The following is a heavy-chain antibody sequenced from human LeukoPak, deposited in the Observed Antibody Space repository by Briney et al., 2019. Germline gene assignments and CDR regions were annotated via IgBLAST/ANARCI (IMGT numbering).Heavy chain of an antibody. D-gene: IGHD3-3*01. CDR1: GFTVSSNY. CDR3: ARGVPLLRFLEWSFDY. CDR2: IYSGGST. V-gene: IGHV3-53*05. Sequence: PGGSLRLSCAASGFTVSSNYMSWVRQAPGKGLEWVSVIYSGGSTYYADSVKGRFTISRDNSKNTLYLQMNSLRAEDTAVYYCARGVPLLRFLEWSFDYWGQGTLVTVSS. J-gene: IGHJ4*02.